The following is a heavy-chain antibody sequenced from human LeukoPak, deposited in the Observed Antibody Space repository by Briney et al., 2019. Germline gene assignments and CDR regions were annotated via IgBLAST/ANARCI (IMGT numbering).Heavy chain of an antibody. J-gene: IGHJ4*02. CDR1: GYTFTSYY. V-gene: IGHV1-46*01. CDR2: INPSGGST. D-gene: IGHD3-9*01. CDR3: ARVNDILTGYYQLDY. Sequence: AASVKVSCKASGYTFTSYYMHWVRQAPGQELEWMGIINPSGGSTNYAQKFQGRVTMTRDTSTSTVYMELSSLRSEDTAVYYCARVNDILTGYYQLDYWGQGTLVTVSS.